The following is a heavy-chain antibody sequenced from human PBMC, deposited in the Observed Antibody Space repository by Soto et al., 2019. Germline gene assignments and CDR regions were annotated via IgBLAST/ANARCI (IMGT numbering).Heavy chain of an antibody. CDR1: GFTFSSYA. CDR3: AREWQVTIFGVVIRPYYGMDV. Sequence: QVQLVESGGGVVQPGRSLRLSCAASGFTFSSYAMHWVRQAPGKGLEWVAVISYDGSNKYYADSVKGRFTISRDNSKNTLYLQMNSLRAEDTAVYYCAREWQVTIFGVVIRPYYGMDVW. J-gene: IGHJ6*01. CDR2: ISYDGSNK. D-gene: IGHD3-3*01. V-gene: IGHV3-30-3*01.